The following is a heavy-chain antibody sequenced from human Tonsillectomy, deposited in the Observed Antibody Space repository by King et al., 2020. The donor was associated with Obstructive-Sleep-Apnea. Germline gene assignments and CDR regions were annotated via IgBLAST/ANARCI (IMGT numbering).Heavy chain of an antibody. J-gene: IGHJ4*02. D-gene: IGHD3-10*01. V-gene: IGHV3-73*01. CDR2: IRSKANSYAT. CDR3: TGHYGSGQDY. CDR1: GFTFSGSA. Sequence: VQLVESGGGLVQPGVSLKLSCAASGFTFSGSAMHWVRQASGKGLEWVGRIRSKANSYATAYAASVKGRFTISRDDSKNTAYLQMNSLKTEDTAVYYCTGHYGSGQDYWGQGTLVTVSS.